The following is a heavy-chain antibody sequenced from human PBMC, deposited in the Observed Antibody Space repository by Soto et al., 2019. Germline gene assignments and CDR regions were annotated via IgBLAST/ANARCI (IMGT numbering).Heavy chain of an antibody. CDR2: INPNSGGT. D-gene: IGHD1-26*01. J-gene: IGHJ4*02. Sequence: ASVKVSCKASGGTFSSYAISWVRQAPGQGLEWMGGINPNSGGTNYAQKFQGRVTMARDTSISTAYMELSRLRSDDTAVYYCARVDSGSYVGYWGQGTLVTVSS. CDR3: ARVDSGSYVGY. CDR1: GGTFSSYA. V-gene: IGHV1-2*02.